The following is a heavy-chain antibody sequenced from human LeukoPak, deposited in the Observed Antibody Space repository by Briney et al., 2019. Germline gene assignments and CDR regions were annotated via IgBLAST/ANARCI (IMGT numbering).Heavy chain of an antibody. D-gene: IGHD5-18*01. CDR1: GGSISSYY. Sequence: SETLSLTCTVSGGSISSYYWSWIRQPPGKGLEWIGYIHNSGSTNYNPSLKSRVTISSDTSNNQFSLRLSSVTAADTAVYYCAREGGYSYGAVDYWGQGTLVTVSS. J-gene: IGHJ4*02. CDR3: AREGGYSYGAVDY. CDR2: IHNSGST. V-gene: IGHV4-59*01.